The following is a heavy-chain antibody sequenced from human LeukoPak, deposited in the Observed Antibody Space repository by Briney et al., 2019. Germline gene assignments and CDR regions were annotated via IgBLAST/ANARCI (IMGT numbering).Heavy chain of an antibody. CDR2: INNSGSI. V-gene: IGHV4-34*01. Sequence: SETLSLTCAVSGGSFSGYSWTWIRQPPGKGLEWVAEINNSGSINHNPSLKSRVTISADTSKNQFSLNLRSVTAADTAIYYCARGRMGARFANWGQGTLVTVSS. CDR1: GGSFSGYS. D-gene: IGHD1-26*01. CDR3: ARGRMGARFAN. J-gene: IGHJ5*02.